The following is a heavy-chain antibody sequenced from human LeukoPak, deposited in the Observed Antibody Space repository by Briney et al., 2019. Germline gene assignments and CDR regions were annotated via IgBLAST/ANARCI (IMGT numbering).Heavy chain of an antibody. CDR1: GFTFSSYE. CDR3: AKEFRTGGDDAFDI. V-gene: IGHV3-30*04. J-gene: IGHJ3*02. Sequence: TGGSLRLSCAASGFTFSSYEMNWVRQAPSKGLEWVAVIANDGRNRYYVDSVKGRFTISRDNSKNMLYLQMNSLRAEDTAVYYCAKEFRTGGDDAFDIWGQGTMVTVSS. D-gene: IGHD3-16*01. CDR2: IANDGRNR.